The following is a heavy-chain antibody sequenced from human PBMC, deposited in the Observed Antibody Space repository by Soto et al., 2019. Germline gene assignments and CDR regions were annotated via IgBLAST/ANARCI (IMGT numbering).Heavy chain of an antibody. CDR2: MNPNSGNT. CDR1: GYTFTSYD. V-gene: IGHV1-8*01. Sequence: QVQLVQSGAEVKKPGASVKVSCKASGYTFTSYDINWVRQATGQGLEWMGWMNPNSGNTGYAQKFQGRVTMTRNTSISTAYMELSSLRSEDTAVYYCARSGLRFLEWLEGGDYYYYYYGMDVWGQGTTVTVSS. CDR3: ARSGLRFLEWLEGGDYYYYYYGMDV. J-gene: IGHJ6*02. D-gene: IGHD3-3*01.